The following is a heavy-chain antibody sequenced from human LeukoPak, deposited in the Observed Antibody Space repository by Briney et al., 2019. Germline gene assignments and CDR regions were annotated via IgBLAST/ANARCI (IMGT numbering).Heavy chain of an antibody. Sequence: GASVTVSCKSSGYTFTIYYMHWVRQAPGQGLGWMGIITPSGGSKTYAQKFQGRVTMTRDTSTGTVYMELSSLRSEDTAVYYCSRGGYSIDYWGQVTLVTVSS. CDR2: ITPSGGSK. CDR3: SRGGYSIDY. D-gene: IGHD2-15*01. J-gene: IGHJ4*02. CDR1: GYTFTIYY. V-gene: IGHV1-46*01.